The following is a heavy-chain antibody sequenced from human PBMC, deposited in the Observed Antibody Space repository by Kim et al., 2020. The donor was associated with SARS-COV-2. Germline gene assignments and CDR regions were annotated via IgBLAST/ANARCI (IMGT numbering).Heavy chain of an antibody. CDR3: TTSSSDPDPTYYYYYGMDV. J-gene: IGHJ6*02. V-gene: IGHV3-73*01. D-gene: IGHD6-13*01. CDR2: IRSKANSYAT. CDR1: GFTFSGSA. Sequence: GGSLRLSCAASGFTFSGSAMHWVRQASGKGLEWVGRIRSKANSYATAYAASVKGRFTISRDDSKNTAYLQMNSLKTEDTAVYYCTTSSSDPDPTYYYYYGMDVWGQGTTVTVSS.